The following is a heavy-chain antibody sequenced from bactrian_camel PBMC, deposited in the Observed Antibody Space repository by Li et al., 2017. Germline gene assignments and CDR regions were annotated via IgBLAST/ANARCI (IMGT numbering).Heavy chain of an antibody. CDR2: IDSEGSA. J-gene: IGHJ4*01. Sequence: VQLVESGGGSVQAGGSLRLSCAASGYTGGNDCMGWFRQVPGNEREGIAAIDSEGSASYADSVKGRFTISKDNAKNTLYLQMNNLKPEDTAVYYCGINLEVTPGQGTQVTVS. CDR1: GYTGGNDC. V-gene: IGHV3S55*01.